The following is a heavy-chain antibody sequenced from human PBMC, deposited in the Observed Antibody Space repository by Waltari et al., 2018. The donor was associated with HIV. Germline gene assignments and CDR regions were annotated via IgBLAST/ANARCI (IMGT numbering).Heavy chain of an antibody. CDR1: GYTFTGHI. CDR2: INPNSGGT. CDR3: TRDAASSGYWYFDL. J-gene: IGHJ2*01. Sequence: QVQLVQSGTEVKKPGASLKVSCKASGYTFTGHILYWVRLAPGQGLVWMGWINPNSGGTKYAQKFQGRVTVTRDTSISTAYMELSRLRSDDTAVYYCTRDAASSGYWYFDLWGRGTLVTVSS. V-gene: IGHV1-2*02. D-gene: IGHD3-10*01.